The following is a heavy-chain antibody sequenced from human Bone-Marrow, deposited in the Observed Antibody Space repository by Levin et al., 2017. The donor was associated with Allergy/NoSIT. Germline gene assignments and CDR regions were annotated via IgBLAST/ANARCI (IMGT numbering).Heavy chain of an antibody. CDR3: AKDPDAEIVATTPAFDY. Sequence: GGSLRLSCAASGFTFSSYGMHWVRQAPGKGLEWVAVISYDGSNKYYADSVKGRFTISRDNSKNTLYLQMNSLRAEDTAVYYCAKDPDAEIVATTPAFDYWGQGTLVTVSS. V-gene: IGHV3-30*18. CDR1: GFTFSSYG. D-gene: IGHD5-12*01. J-gene: IGHJ4*02. CDR2: ISYDGSNK.